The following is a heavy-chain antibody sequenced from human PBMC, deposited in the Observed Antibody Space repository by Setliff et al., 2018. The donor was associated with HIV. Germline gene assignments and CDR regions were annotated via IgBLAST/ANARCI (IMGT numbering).Heavy chain of an antibody. CDR1: GGPFTSA. J-gene: IGHJ6*03. CDR3: ARETYYGSGSYLPTEYYYYYMDV. D-gene: IGHD3-10*01. V-gene: IGHV1-69*05. CDR2: IIPIFGTA. Sequence: SVKVSCKASGGPFTSAFNWVRQVPGQGLEWMGGIIPIFGTANYAQKFQGRVTITTDESTTTAYMELRSLRSEDTAVYYCARETYYGSGSYLPTEYYYYYMDVWGKGTTVT.